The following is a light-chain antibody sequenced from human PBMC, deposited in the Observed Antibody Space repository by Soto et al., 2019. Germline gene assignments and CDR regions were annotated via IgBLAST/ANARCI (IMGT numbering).Light chain of an antibody. CDR2: GVS. Sequence: EIVLTQSPATLSLSPGERATLSCRASQSVSSYLAWYQQKPGQAPRLLIYGVSTRATGVPVRFSGSGSGTEFTLTVNSLQSEDFAVYYCQQYNNWPHTFGQGTKLEIK. CDR1: QSVSSY. J-gene: IGKJ2*01. CDR3: QQYNNWPHT. V-gene: IGKV3-15*01.